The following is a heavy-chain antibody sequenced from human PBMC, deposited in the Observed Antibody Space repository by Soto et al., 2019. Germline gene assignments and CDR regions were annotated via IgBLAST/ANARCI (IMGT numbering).Heavy chain of an antibody. CDR2: IYPGDSDT. V-gene: IGHV5-51*01. J-gene: IGHJ4*02. Sequence: GESLKISCKGSGYSFTSYWIGWVRQMPGKGLEWMGIIYPGDSDTRYSPSFQGQVTLSGDKSISTAYLQWSSLKASDTAIYYCARVPTVTTYVIDYWGQGTLVTVSP. D-gene: IGHD4-17*01. CDR3: ARVPTVTTYVIDY. CDR1: GYSFTSYW.